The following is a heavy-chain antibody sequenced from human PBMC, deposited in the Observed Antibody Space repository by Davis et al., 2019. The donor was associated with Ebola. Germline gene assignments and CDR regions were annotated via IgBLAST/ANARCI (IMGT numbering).Heavy chain of an antibody. J-gene: IGHJ4*02. CDR1: GFTFSSYA. Sequence: GESLKISCAASGFTFSSYAMHWVRQAPGKGLEWVAVISYDGSNKYYADSVKGRFTISRDNSKNTLYLQMNSLRAEDTAVYYCARSDILTGYYSVDYWGQGTLVTVSS. CDR3: ARSDILTGYYSVDY. CDR2: ISYDGSNK. V-gene: IGHV3-30-3*01. D-gene: IGHD3-9*01.